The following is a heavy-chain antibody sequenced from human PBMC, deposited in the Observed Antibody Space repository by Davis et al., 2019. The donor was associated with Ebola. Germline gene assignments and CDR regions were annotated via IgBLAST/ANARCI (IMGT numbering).Heavy chain of an antibody. V-gene: IGHV1-3*01. CDR2: INAGNGNT. CDR3: ARGEQWLVFDY. CDR1: GYTFTSYY. Sequence: ASVKVSCKASGYTFTSYYMHWVRQAPGQRLEWMGWINAGNGNTKYSQKFQGRVTITRDTSASTAYMELSSLRSEDTAVYYCARGEQWLVFDYWGQGTLVTVSS. J-gene: IGHJ4*02. D-gene: IGHD6-19*01.